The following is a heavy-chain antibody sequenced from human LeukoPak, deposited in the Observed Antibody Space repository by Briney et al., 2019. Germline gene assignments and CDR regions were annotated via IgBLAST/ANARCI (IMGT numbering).Heavy chain of an antibody. J-gene: IGHJ3*02. CDR3: AKYGNTFDI. Sequence: GGSLRLSCAASGSTFSSYGMHWVRQAPGKGLEWVSFIRYDGSYKFYADSVKGRFTISRDNSKNTVYLQMNSLRAEDAAVYYCAKYGNTFDIWGQGTMVTVSS. CDR2: IRYDGSYK. CDR1: GSTFSSYG. V-gene: IGHV3-30*02. D-gene: IGHD2/OR15-2a*01.